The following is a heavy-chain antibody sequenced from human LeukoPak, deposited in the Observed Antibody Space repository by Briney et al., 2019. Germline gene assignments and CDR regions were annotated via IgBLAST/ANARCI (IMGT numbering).Heavy chain of an antibody. CDR3: TTWSSQFDH. J-gene: IGHJ4*02. V-gene: IGHV3-15*01. D-gene: IGHD6-6*01. CDR1: GFTFSDAW. Sequence: SGGSLRLSCAASGFTFSDAWMTWVRQAPGKGLECVGFIQSKTDGGTTDSATPVKGRFTVSRDDSKNTLYPQMNSLKTEDTAVYYCTTWSSQFDHWGQGTLVTVSS. CDR2: IQSKTDGGTT.